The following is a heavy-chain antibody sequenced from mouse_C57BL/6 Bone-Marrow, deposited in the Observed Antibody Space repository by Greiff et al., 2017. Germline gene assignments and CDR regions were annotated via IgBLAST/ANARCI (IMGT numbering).Heavy chain of an antibody. D-gene: IGHD1-1*01. CDR2: IDPENGDT. V-gene: IGHV14-4*01. CDR3: TTVVHY. J-gene: IGHJ2*01. CDR1: GFNIKDDY. Sequence: VHVKQSGAELVRPGASVKLSCTASGFNIKDDYMHWVKQRPEQGLEWIGWIDPENGDTEYASKFQGKATITADTSSNTAYLQLSSLTSEDTAVYYCTTVVHYWGQGTTLTGSS.